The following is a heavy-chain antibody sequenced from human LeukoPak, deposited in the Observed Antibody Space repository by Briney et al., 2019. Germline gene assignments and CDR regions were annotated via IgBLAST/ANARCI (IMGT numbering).Heavy chain of an antibody. V-gene: IGHV3-23*01. CDR2: ISGSGGST. J-gene: IGHJ6*03. CDR3: AKASGYGDLVYYYYYYMDV. Sequence: PGGSLRLSCAASGLTFSSYAMSWVRQAPGKGLEWVSAISGSGGSTYYADSVKGRFTISRDNSKNTLYLQMNSLRAEDTAVYYCAKASGYGDLVYYYYYYMDVWGKGTTVTISS. CDR1: GLTFSSYA. D-gene: IGHD4-17*01.